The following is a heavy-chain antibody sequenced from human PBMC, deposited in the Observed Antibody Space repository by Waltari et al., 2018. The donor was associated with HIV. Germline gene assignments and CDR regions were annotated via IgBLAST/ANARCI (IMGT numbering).Heavy chain of an antibody. V-gene: IGHV1-2*04. CDR1: GYQLTDYS. CDR2: INPNSGGT. J-gene: IGHJ3*02. D-gene: IGHD6-19*01. CDR3: ARAPSPYASSGWCDAFDI. Sequence: QVQLVQSGAEVKKPGASVKVSCKASGYQLTDYSIPWVRQAPGRGLEWMGRINPNSGGTNYAQKFHGWVTMTRDTSISTAYMELSRLRSDDTAVYYCARAPSPYASSGWCDAFDIWGQGTMGTVSS.